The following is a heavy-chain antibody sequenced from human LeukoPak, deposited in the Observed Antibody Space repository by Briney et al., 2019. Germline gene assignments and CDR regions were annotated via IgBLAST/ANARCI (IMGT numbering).Heavy chain of an antibody. CDR3: ARAGPSIAGDAFDI. D-gene: IGHD6-6*01. Sequence: ASVKVSCKASGYTFTSYDINWVRQATGQGLEWMGWMNPNSGNTGYAQKFQGRVTMTRNTSISTAYMELSSLRSEDTAVYYCARAGPSIAGDAFDIWGQGTMVTVSS. V-gene: IGHV1-8*01. CDR1: GYTFTSYD. J-gene: IGHJ3*02. CDR2: MNPNSGNT.